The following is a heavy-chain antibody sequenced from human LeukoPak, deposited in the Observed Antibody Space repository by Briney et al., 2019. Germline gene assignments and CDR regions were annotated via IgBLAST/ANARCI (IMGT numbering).Heavy chain of an antibody. V-gene: IGHV3-21*01. J-gene: IGHJ6*04. CDR1: GFTFSTYS. Sequence: GGSLRLSCAASGFTFSTYSMNWVRQAPGKGLEWVSSISSSGSYIYYADSVKGRFTIFRDNAKNSLYLQMNSLRAEDTAVYYCAELGITMIGSVWGKGTTVTISS. D-gene: IGHD3-10*02. CDR2: ISSSGSYI. CDR3: AELGITMIGSV.